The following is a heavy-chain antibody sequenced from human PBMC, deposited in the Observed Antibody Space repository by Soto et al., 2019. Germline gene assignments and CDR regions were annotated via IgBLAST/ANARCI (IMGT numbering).Heavy chain of an antibody. D-gene: IGHD2-2*01. Sequence: QVQLVQSGPEVKKPGSSVKVSCKASGGSFRSDVFSWVRQAPGQGLEWMGRIIPIFGAANYAQKFQDRVTITADEASSTVYMELSSLTSDDTAVYYCARDPGQVCSTTSCYHRGWFDPWGQGTLVTVSS. CDR3: ARDPGQVCSTTSCYHRGWFDP. V-gene: IGHV1-69*18. J-gene: IGHJ5*02. CDR1: GGSFRSDV. CDR2: IIPIFGAA.